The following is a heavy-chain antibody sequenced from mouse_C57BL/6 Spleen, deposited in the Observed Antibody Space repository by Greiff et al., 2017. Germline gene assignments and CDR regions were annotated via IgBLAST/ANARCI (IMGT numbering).Heavy chain of an antibody. CDR3: ARGRGVGSYAMDY. CDR1: GYTFTSYW. CDR2: TYPGSGST. V-gene: IGHV1-55*01. Sequence: QVQLQQPGAELVKPGASVKMSCKASGYTFTSYWITWVKQRPGQGLEWTGDTYPGSGSTNYNEKFKSKATLTVDTSSRTAYMPLSRLTSEDSAVYYGARGRGVGSYAMDYGGQGTSVTVSS. J-gene: IGHJ4*01. D-gene: IGHD1-1*01.